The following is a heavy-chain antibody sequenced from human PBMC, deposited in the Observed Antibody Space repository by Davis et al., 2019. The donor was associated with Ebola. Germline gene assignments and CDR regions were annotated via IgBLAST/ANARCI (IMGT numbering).Heavy chain of an antibody. V-gene: IGHV3-23*01. CDR3: AKDTSNIWFDI. Sequence: ETLSLTCTVSGGSISSSSYYWGWIRQAPGKGLEWVSTLGTSADTYYADSVKGRFTISRDNSKNTLYLQMNGLRVEDTAIYYCAKDTSNIWFDIWGQGTNVTVSS. CDR1: GGSISSSSYY. D-gene: IGHD1-26*01. J-gene: IGHJ3*02. CDR2: LGTSADT.